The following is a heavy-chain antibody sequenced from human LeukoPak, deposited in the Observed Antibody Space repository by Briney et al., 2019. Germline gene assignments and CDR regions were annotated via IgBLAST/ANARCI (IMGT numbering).Heavy chain of an antibody. V-gene: IGHV4-59*01. CDR1: GGSISSYY. Sequence: SETLSLTCTVSGGSISSYYWSWIRQPPGKGLEWTGYIYYSGSTNYNPSLKSRVTISVDTSKNQFSLKLSSVTAADTAVYYCARKHGGNRDYRYFDLWGRGTLVTVSS. J-gene: IGHJ2*01. CDR3: ARKHGGNRDYRYFDL. CDR2: IYYSGST. D-gene: IGHD4-23*01.